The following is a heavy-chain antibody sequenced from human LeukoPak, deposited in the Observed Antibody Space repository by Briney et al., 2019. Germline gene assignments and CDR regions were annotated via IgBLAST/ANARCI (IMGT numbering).Heavy chain of an antibody. CDR3: ARGHTGQNWFDP. J-gene: IGHJ5*02. V-gene: IGHV4-61*02. D-gene: IGHD2-8*02. CDR1: GASISSGNYY. CDR2: IHVTGRT. Sequence: PSETLSLTCTVSGASISSGNYYWSWIRQTAGKGLEWIGRIHVTGRTDYNPSLKSRVTVSLDTAKNQYSLQLSSVSAADTAIYYRARGHTGQNWFDPWGQGTLVTVSS.